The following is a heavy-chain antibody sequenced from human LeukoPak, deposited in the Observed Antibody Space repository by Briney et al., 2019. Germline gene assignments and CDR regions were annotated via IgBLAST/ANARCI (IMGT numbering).Heavy chain of an antibody. V-gene: IGHV3-23*01. CDR2: ISGSGGTT. CDR1: GFTFTNYG. Sequence: PGGSLRLSCAASGFTFTNYGMSWVRQAPGKGLEWVSAISGSGGTTYYADSVKGRFTISRDNSKNSLYLQMNSLRAEDTAVYYCAKLKGSAYFHDWGQGTLITVSS. J-gene: IGHJ4*02. CDR3: AKLKGSAYFHD.